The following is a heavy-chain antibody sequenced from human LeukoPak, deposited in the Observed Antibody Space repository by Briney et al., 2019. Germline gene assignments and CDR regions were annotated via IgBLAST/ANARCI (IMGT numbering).Heavy chain of an antibody. CDR3: SRRVNYYDSSGYYYQGAFDI. CDR2: IYPGDSHP. V-gene: IGHV5-51*01. CDR1: GYNFTSYW. D-gene: IGHD3-22*01. Sequence: GESLKISCKGSGYNFTSYWIGWVRRMPGKGLEWMGIIYPGDSHPRYSPSFQGHVTISADKSVTTAYLQWSSLKASDTAIYYCSRRVNYYDSSGYYYQGAFDIWGQGTMVTVSS. J-gene: IGHJ3*02.